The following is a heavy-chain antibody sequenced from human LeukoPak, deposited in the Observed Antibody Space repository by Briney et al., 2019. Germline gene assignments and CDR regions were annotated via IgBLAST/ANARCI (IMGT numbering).Heavy chain of an antibody. CDR2: IYHGGNT. Sequence: LRLSCAASGFTFSDYYMSWIRQAPGKGLEWIGEIYHGGNTNYNPSLETRVTISVDKSKNQFSLRLSSVTAADTAVYYCAKSTGTDWYYFDYWGQGTLVAVAS. CDR1: GFTFSDYY. CDR3: AKSTGTDWYYFDY. J-gene: IGHJ4*02. D-gene: IGHD3-9*01. V-gene: IGHV4-34*08.